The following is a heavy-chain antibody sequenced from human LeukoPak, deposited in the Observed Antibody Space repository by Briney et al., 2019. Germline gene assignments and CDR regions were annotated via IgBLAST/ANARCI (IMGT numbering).Heavy chain of an antibody. CDR2: ISSSSNYI. J-gene: IGHJ4*02. D-gene: IGHD5-18*01. Sequence: GGSLRLSCAASGFIFSSYTMNWVRQAPGKGLEWVSSISSSSNYINYADSVQGRFTLSRDNARNSLYLQINSLRVDDTAVYFCARENGYRLDYWGQGSLVTVSS. V-gene: IGHV3-21*01. CDR1: GFIFSSYT. CDR3: ARENGYRLDY.